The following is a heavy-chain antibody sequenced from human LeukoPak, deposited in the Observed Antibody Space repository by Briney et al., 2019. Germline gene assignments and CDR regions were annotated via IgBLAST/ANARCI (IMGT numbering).Heavy chain of an antibody. CDR1: GGTFSSYT. Sequence: VASVKVSCKASGGTFSSYTISWVRQAPGQGLEWMGRIIPIIGIANYAQKFQGRVTITADKSTSTAYMELSSLRSEDTAVYYSARTGGYCSGGSCYPNYGMDVWGQGTTVTVSS. J-gene: IGHJ6*02. V-gene: IGHV1-69*02. CDR2: IIPIIGIA. CDR3: ARTGGYCSGGSCYPNYGMDV. D-gene: IGHD2-15*01.